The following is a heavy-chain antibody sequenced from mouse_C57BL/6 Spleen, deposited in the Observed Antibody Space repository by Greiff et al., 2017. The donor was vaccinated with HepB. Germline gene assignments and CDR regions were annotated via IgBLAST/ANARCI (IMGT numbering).Heavy chain of an antibody. D-gene: IGHD2-1*01. V-gene: IGHV5-17*01. Sequence: EVKLVESGGGLVKPRGSLKLSCAASGFTFSDYGMHWVRQAPEKGLEWVAYISSGSSTIYYADTVKGRFTISRDNAKNTLFLQMTSLRSEDTAMYYGARHGNYADWFAYWGQGTLVTVSA. CDR3: ARHGNYADWFAY. CDR2: ISSGSSTI. CDR1: GFTFSDYG. J-gene: IGHJ3*01.